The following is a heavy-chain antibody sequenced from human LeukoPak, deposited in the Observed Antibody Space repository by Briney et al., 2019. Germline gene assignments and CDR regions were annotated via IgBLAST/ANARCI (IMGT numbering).Heavy chain of an antibody. D-gene: IGHD3-10*01. Sequence: GGSLRLSCAASGFIVSSNYMSWVRQAPEKGLEWVSVLSGSGGTTDYADSVQGRFTISRDNSKNTLYLQMNSLRAEDTAVYYCAKDRYASGTYYISIWGQGTLVTVSS. CDR1: GFIVSSNY. CDR3: AKDRYASGTYYISI. CDR2: LSGSGGTT. J-gene: IGHJ4*02. V-gene: IGHV3-23*01.